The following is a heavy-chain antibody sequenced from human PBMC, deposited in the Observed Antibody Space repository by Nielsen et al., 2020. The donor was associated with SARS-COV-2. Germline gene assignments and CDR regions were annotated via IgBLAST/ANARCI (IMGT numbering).Heavy chain of an antibody. CDR3: ARVRLHYVLWFDP. V-gene: IGHV4-31*03. J-gene: IGHJ5*02. D-gene: IGHD3-16*01. CDR2: IYHSGTT. Sequence: SETLSLTCSVSGGSVRSEGYYWSWIRQHPGKGLEWIGYIYHSGTTYYNPSLKSRLAISVDTSKNQFFLRLNSVTAADTAVYFCARVRLHYVLWFDPWCHVTLVTVSS. CDR1: GGSVRSEGYY.